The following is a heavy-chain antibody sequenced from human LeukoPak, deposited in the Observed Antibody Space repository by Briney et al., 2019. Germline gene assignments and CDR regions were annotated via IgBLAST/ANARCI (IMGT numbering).Heavy chain of an antibody. D-gene: IGHD6-19*01. CDR2: IGGGGPTT. V-gene: IGHV3-23*01. Sequence: GGSLRLSCAASGFTFSTYAMSWVRQAPAKGLEWVSTIGGGGPTTDYADSVKDRFTISRDNSKNTLYLQINSLRAEDTAVYFCARGFLGGTDQYFDSWGQGTLVTVSS. J-gene: IGHJ4*02. CDR3: ARGFLGGTDQYFDS. CDR1: GFTFSTYA.